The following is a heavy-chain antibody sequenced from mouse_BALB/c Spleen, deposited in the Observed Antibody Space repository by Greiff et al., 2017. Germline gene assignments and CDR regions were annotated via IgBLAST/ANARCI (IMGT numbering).Heavy chain of an antibody. D-gene: IGHD1-1*01. CDR2: INPYNGDT. V-gene: IGHV1-37*01. J-gene: IGHJ2*01. CDR3: GRADGSSDDLDY. Sequence: EVQLQESGPELVKPGASVKISCKASGYSFTGYFMNWVKQSHGKRLEWIGRINPYNGDTYYNQKFKGKATLTVDKSSSTAHMELLRLTSEDSAVHYWGRADGSSDDLDYGGQGTTPTVSS. CDR1: GYSFTGYF.